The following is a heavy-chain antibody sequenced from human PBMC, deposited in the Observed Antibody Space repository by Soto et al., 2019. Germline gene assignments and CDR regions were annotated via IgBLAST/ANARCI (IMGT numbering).Heavy chain of an antibody. CDR1: GYTFTSYG. D-gene: IGHD2-8*01. Sequence: QVQLVQSGAEVKKPGASVKVSCKASGYTFTSYGISWVRQAPGQGLEWMGWISAYNGNTNYAQKLQGRVTMTTDTSTSTAYMELRSLRSDDTAVYYCARAVAVRDIVLMVYAAAEYYFDYWGQGTLVTVSS. V-gene: IGHV1-18*01. CDR3: ARAVAVRDIVLMVYAAAEYYFDY. J-gene: IGHJ4*02. CDR2: ISAYNGNT.